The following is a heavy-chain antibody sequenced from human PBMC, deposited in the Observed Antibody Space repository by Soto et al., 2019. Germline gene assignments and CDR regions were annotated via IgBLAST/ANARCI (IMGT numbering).Heavy chain of an antibody. J-gene: IGHJ4*02. D-gene: IGHD3-9*01. Sequence: QVQLVESGGGVVQPGRSLRLSCAASGFTFSSYGMDWVRQAPGKGLEWVAVMSYDGRNKYYADSVKGRFTISRDNSKNTLYLQMNSLRAEDTAVYYCAKVSYDILTGPGGLIDYWGQGTLVTVSS. CDR1: GFTFSSYG. CDR3: AKVSYDILTGPGGLIDY. CDR2: MSYDGRNK. V-gene: IGHV3-30*18.